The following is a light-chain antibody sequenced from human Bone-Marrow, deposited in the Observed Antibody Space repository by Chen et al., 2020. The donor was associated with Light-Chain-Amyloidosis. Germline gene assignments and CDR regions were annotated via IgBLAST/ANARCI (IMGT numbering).Light chain of an antibody. CDR3: SSYTSTNTLV. CDR2: EVT. Sequence: QSALTQPASVSGSPGQSITISCTGTSSDVGGDNHVSWYQQHPDKAPKLMIYEVTNRPSWVPDRFSGSKSENTASLTMSGLQTEDEADYFCSSYTSTNTLVFGSGTRVTVL. CDR1: SSDVGGDNH. J-gene: IGLJ1*01. V-gene: IGLV2-14*01.